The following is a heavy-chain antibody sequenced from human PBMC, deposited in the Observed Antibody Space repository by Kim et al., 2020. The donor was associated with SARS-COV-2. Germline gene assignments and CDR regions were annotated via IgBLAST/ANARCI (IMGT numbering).Heavy chain of an antibody. V-gene: IGHV3-23*01. CDR3: AKKRSRGVITSGSYSDY. J-gene: IGHJ4*02. D-gene: IGHD1-26*01. Sequence: VKGRFTISRDNAKNTLYLQMNSLRAEDTAVYYCAKKRSRGVITSGSYSDYWGQGTLVTVSS.